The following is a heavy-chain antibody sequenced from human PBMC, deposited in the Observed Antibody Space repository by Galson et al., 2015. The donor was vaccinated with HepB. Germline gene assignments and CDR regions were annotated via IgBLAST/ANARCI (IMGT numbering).Heavy chain of an antibody. Sequence: SLRLSCAVSGFTVSKYYVSWVRQTPGKGLEWVGFIRSKAYGGTTEYAASVKGRFTISRDDSKSIAYLQMNSLKTEDTAVYYCTRDYYYDFWPTPQYNNWFDPWGQGTLVTVSS. D-gene: IGHD3-3*01. CDR3: TRDYYYDFWPTPQYNNWFDP. CDR2: IRSKAYGGTT. J-gene: IGHJ5*02. CDR1: GFTVSKYY. V-gene: IGHV3-49*04.